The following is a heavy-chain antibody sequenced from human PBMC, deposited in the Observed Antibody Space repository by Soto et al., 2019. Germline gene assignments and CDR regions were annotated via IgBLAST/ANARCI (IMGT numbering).Heavy chain of an antibody. V-gene: IGHV6-1*01. D-gene: IGHD3-22*01. CDR2: TYYRSKWYN. Sequence: SQTLSLTCAISGDSVSSNSAAWNWIRQSPSRGLEWLGRTYYRSKWYNDYTVSVKSRITINPDTSKNQFSLQLNSVTPEDTAVYYCARDPDYYDSSGYYRESAGFDIWGQGTMVT. J-gene: IGHJ3*02. CDR1: GDSVSSNSAA. CDR3: ARDPDYYDSSGYYRESAGFDI.